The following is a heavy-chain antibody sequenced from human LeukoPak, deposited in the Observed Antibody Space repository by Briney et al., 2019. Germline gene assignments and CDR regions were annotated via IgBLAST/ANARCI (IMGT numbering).Heavy chain of an antibody. CDR2: IYHSGRT. CDR1: GYSISSGYY. CDR3: AREESYSSSWYYGGGYYFDY. Sequence: SETLSLTCTVSGYSISSGYYWGWIRQPPGKGLEWIGSIYHSGRTFYNPSLKSRVTISVDTSKNQFSLKLNSVTAADTAVYYCAREESYSSSWYYGGGYYFDYWGQGTLVTVSS. V-gene: IGHV4-38-2*02. J-gene: IGHJ4*02. D-gene: IGHD6-13*01.